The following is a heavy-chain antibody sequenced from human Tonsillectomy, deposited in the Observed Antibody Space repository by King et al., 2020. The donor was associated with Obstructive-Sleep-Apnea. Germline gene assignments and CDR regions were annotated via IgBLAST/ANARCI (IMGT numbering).Heavy chain of an antibody. D-gene: IGHD3-10*01. V-gene: IGHV4-38-2*02. Sequence: HVQLQESGPGLVKPSETLSLTCTVSGYSISSDYFWGWIRQPPGKGLEWIGSIYQSGSTYYNPSLKSRVTISVDTSKNQFSLKLSSVTAADTAVYYCARDCITMVRGAKDYWGQGTLVTVSS. CDR3: ARDCITMVRGAKDY. CDR1: GYSISSDYF. J-gene: IGHJ4*02. CDR2: IYQSGST.